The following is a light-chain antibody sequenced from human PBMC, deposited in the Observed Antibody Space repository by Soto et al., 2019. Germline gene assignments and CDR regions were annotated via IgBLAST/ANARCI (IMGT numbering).Light chain of an antibody. CDR2: DNN. V-gene: IGLV1-51*01. Sequence: QSVLTQPPSVSAAPGQRVTISCFGSGSNIGNNFVSWYQQFPGTSPKLLIYDNNKRPSGIPGRFSGYKSGTSATLDITGLQTGDEADYYCGTWENSLDAYVFGAGTKVTV. CDR3: GTWENSLDAYV. J-gene: IGLJ1*01. CDR1: GSNIGNNF.